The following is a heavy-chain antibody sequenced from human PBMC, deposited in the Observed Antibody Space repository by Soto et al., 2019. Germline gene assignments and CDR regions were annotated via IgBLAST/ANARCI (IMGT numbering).Heavy chain of an antibody. Sequence: QVQLVESGGGVVQPGRSLRLSCAASGFTFSSYGMHWVRQAPGKGLEWVAVISYDGSNKNYADSVKGRFTISRDNSKNTLYLQMNSLRAEDTAVYYCAKDYHPSDDKAPNFDYWGQGTLVTVSS. D-gene: IGHD3-22*01. J-gene: IGHJ4*02. CDR3: AKDYHPSDDKAPNFDY. CDR1: GFTFSSYG. CDR2: ISYDGSNK. V-gene: IGHV3-30*18.